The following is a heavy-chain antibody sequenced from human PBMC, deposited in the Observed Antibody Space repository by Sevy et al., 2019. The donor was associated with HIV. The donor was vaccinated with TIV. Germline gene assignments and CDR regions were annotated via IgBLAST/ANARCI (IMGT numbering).Heavy chain of an antibody. D-gene: IGHD1-26*01. Sequence: ASVKVSCKASGYTFTNYHITWVRQAPGQGLEWMGRITPNNGDTNYSQRLQGRVTMTTDTSTSTVYMELRSLRSDDTAVYYCARAPSGSQGPGQYFHHWGQCTLVTDSS. CDR2: ITPNNGDT. J-gene: IGHJ1*01. CDR3: ARAPSGSQGPGQYFHH. V-gene: IGHV1-18*01. CDR1: GYTFTNYH.